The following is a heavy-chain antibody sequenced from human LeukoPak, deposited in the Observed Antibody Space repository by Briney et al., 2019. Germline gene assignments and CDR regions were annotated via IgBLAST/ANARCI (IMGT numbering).Heavy chain of an antibody. CDR1: GFTFSSYW. CDR2: INSDGSST. Sequence: GGSLRLSCAVSGFTFSSYWMHWVRQAPGKGLVWVSRINSDGSSTSYADSVKGRFTISRDNAKNTLYLQMNSLRAEDTAVYYCARDRGSGWYTDIDYWGQGTLVTVSS. D-gene: IGHD6-19*01. CDR3: ARDRGSGWYTDIDY. V-gene: IGHV3-74*01. J-gene: IGHJ4*02.